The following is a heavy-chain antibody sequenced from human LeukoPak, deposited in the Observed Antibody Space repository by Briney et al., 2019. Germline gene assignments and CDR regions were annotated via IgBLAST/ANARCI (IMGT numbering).Heavy chain of an antibody. V-gene: IGHV3-7*01. CDR1: GFTFSSYW. Sequence: PGGSLRLSCAASGFTFSSYWMSWVRQAPGKGLEWVSNIKQDGSEKYYVDSVKGRFTISRDNAKNSLYLQMNSLRAEDTAVYYCARVGQWLVGGYYFDYWGQGTLVTVSS. CDR3: ARVGQWLVGGYYFDY. D-gene: IGHD6-19*01. J-gene: IGHJ4*02. CDR2: IKQDGSEK.